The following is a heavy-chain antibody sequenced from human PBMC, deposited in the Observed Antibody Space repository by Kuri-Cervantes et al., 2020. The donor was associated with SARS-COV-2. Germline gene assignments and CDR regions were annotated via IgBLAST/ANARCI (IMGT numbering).Heavy chain of an antibody. CDR3: ARSPPLGYFDL. CDR1: GFTFDDYG. CDR2: INWSGGST. J-gene: IGHJ2*01. V-gene: IGHV3-20*04. Sequence: GGSLRLSCAASGFTFDDYGMSWVRQAPGKGLEWVSGINWSGGSTGYADSVKGRFTISRDNAKNSLYLQMNSLRAEDTAVYYCARSPPLGYFDLWGRGTLVTVSS.